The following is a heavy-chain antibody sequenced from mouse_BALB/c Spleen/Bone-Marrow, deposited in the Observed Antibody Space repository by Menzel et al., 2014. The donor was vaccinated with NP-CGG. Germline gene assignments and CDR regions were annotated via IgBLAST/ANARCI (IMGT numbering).Heavy chain of an antibody. J-gene: IGHJ2*01. CDR3: ARQTYYDYDGYFDY. D-gene: IGHD2-4*01. Sequence: EVMLVESGGDLVKPGGSLKLSCAASGFTFSSHGMSWVRQTPDKRLEWVATISSGGSYTYYPDSVKGRFTISRDNAKNTLYLQMSSLKSEDTAMYYCARQTYYDYDGYFDYWGQGTTLTVSS. V-gene: IGHV5-6*01. CDR2: ISSGGSYT. CDR1: GFTFSSHG.